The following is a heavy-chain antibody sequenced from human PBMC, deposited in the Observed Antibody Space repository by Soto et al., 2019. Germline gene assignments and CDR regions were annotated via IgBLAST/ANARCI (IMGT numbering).Heavy chain of an antibody. CDR2: IYPGDSDT. V-gene: IGHV5-51*01. CDR1: GYSFTSYW. J-gene: IGHJ4*02. Sequence: GESLKISCKGSGYSFTSYWIGWVRQMPGKGLEWMGIIYPGDSDTRYSPSFQGQVTISADKSISTDYLQWSSLKASDTAMYYCARQSVTYFYDSSGYDEGRNIDYWGQGTLVTVSS. CDR3: ARQSVTYFYDSSGYDEGRNIDY. D-gene: IGHD3-22*01.